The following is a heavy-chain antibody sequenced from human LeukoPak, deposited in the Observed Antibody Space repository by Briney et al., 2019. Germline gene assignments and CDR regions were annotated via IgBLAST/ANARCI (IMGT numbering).Heavy chain of an antibody. D-gene: IGHD6-13*01. CDR1: GFTFKSVS. CDR2: IKQDGSER. V-gene: IGHV3-7*05. Sequence: GGSESLPCVGTGFTFKSVSMSWVRQGPGKGLEWVANIKQDGSERYYVDSVKGRFTISRDNAKNSLYLQMSSLRAEDTAVYYCARSSSRTDFDYWGQGTLVTVSS. J-gene: IGHJ4*02. CDR3: ARSSSRTDFDY.